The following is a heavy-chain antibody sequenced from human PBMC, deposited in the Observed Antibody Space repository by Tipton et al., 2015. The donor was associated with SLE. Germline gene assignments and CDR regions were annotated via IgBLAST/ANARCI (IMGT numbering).Heavy chain of an antibody. CDR1: GGSVSTGGYY. V-gene: IGHV4-61*08. D-gene: IGHD3-3*01. CDR2: IYYSGST. CDR3: ARSVTIYLDWFDP. J-gene: IGHJ5*02. Sequence: GLVKPSQTLSLTCTVSGGSVSTGGYYWSWIRQHPGKGLEWIGYIYYSGSTNYNPSLKSRVTISVDTSKNQFSLKLSSVTAADTAVYYCARSVTIYLDWFDPWGQGTLVTVSS.